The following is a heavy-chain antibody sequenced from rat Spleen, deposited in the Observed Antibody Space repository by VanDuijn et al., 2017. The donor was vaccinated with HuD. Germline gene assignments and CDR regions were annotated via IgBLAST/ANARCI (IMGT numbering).Heavy chain of an antibody. J-gene: IGHJ2*01. D-gene: IGHD3-4*01. CDR2: MRYVGDT. V-gene: IGHV2S30*01. CDR1: GFSFTDYS. Sequence: QVQLKESGPGLVQPSQTLSLTCTVSGFSFTDYSIHWLRQPPGKGLEWMGRMRYVGDTYYNSALKYRLSISRDTSNSQVFLKLNILQTEDTAIYYCTRGNPFDYWGQGVMVTVSS. CDR3: TRGNPFDY.